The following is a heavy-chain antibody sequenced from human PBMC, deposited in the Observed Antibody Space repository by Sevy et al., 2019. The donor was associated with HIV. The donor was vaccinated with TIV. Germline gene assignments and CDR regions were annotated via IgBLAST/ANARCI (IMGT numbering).Heavy chain of an antibody. V-gene: IGHV1-69*13. CDR1: GGTFSTYA. CDR2: IIPIFRIP. D-gene: IGHD4-17*01. CDR3: ATSTTGTTRFAEATMDV. Sequence: ASVKVSCKASGGTFSTYAVSWVRQAPGQGLEWMGGIIPIFRIPNYALKFRGRVTITADASTTTMELSSLRYEDTALYYCATSTTGTTRFAEATMDVWGQGTTVTVSS. J-gene: IGHJ6*02.